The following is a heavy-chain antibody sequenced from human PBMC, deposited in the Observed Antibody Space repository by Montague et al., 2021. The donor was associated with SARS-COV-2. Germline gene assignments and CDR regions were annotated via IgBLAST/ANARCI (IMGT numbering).Heavy chain of an antibody. D-gene: IGHD3-10*01. J-gene: IGHJ6*02. Sequence: CAISGDSVSSNSAAWNWIRQSPSRGLEWLGRTYYRSKWYNDYAVSVKSRITINPDTSKNQFSLQLNSVTPEDTAVYYCARGLWFGELLYYYYYYGMGVWGQGTTVTVSS. CDR2: TYYRSKWYN. V-gene: IGHV6-1*01. CDR3: ARGLWFGELLYYYYYYGMGV. CDR1: GDSVSSNSAA.